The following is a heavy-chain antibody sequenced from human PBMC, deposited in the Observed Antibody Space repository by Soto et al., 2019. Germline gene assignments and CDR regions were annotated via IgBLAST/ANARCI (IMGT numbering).Heavy chain of an antibody. V-gene: IGHV4-39*01. CDR1: GGSIGSSSYY. Sequence: PSETLSLTCTVSGGSIGSSSYYWGWIRQPPGKGLEWIGSIYYSGSTYYNPSLKSRVTISVDTSKNQFSLKLSSVTAADTAVYYCARLVGGGRYCISTSCYSYWFDPWGQGTLVTVSS. CDR3: ARLVGGGRYCISTSCYSYWFDP. CDR2: IYYSGST. D-gene: IGHD2-2*01. J-gene: IGHJ5*02.